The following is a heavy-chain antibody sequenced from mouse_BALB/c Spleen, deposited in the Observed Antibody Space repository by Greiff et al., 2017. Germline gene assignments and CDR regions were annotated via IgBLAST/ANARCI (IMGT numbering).Heavy chain of an antibody. D-gene: IGHD1-1*01. Sequence: EVQRVESGAELVKPGASVKLSCTASGFNIKDTYMHWVKQRPEQGLEWIGRIDPANGNTKYDPKFQGKATITADTSSNTAYLQLSSLTSEDTAVYYCADYCGSSYGAMDYWGQGTSVTVSS. CDR2: IDPANGNT. CDR3: ADYCGSSYGAMDY. J-gene: IGHJ4*01. V-gene: IGHV14-3*02. CDR1: GFNIKDTY.